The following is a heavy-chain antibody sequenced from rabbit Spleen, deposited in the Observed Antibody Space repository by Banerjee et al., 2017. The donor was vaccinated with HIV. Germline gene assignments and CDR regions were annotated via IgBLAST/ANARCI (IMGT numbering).Heavy chain of an antibody. V-gene: IGHV1S40*01. CDR1: GFSFSSDSD. D-gene: IGHD4-1*01. CDR3: ARDLAGVIGWNFGL. J-gene: IGHJ4*01. Sequence: QQLVESGGGLVKPGAPLTLSCKASGFSFSSDSDMCWVRQAPGKGLEWIACIYTGSSGRTYYASWAKGRFSISKTSSTTVTLQMTSLTATDTATYFCARDLAGVIGWNFGLWGPGTLVTVS. CDR2: IYTGSSGRT.